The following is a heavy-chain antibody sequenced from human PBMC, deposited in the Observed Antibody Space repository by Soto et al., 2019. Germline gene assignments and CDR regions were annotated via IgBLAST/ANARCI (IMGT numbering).Heavy chain of an antibody. CDR3: ARDKITGLFDY. Sequence: SETLSLTCAVYGGSFSGYYWTWIRHPPGTGLEWIGEINHSGSTNYNPSLKSRVTISVDTSKNQFSLKLTSVTAADTALYYCARDKITGLFDYWGQGTLVTVS. CDR1: GGSFSGYY. V-gene: IGHV4-34*01. D-gene: IGHD2-8*02. CDR2: INHSGST. J-gene: IGHJ4*02.